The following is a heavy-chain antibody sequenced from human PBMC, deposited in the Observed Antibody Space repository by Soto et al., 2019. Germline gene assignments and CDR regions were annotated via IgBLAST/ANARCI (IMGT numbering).Heavy chain of an antibody. J-gene: IGHJ6*02. D-gene: IGHD4-4*01. CDR2: INPNSGGT. V-gene: IGHV1-2*02. Sequence: QVQLVQSGAEVKKPGASVKVSCKASGYTFTDYYMHWVRQAPGQGLEWMGWINPNSGGTNYAQKFQGRVTITRDTSISTADMEVSRLRSDDTAVFYCASLTTVNVSYGMDAWGQGTTVTVSS. CDR1: GYTFTDYY. CDR3: ASLTTVNVSYGMDA.